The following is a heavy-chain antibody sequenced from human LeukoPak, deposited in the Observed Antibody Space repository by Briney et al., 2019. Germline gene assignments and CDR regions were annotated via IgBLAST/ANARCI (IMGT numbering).Heavy chain of an antibody. V-gene: IGHV4-4*07. CDR2: ISSSGST. D-gene: IGHD1-26*01. CDR1: GGSISSYY. J-gene: IGHJ3*02. Sequence: SETLSLTCTVSGGSISSYYWSWIRQPAGKRLEWIGRISSSGSTNYNPSLKSRVTMSVDTSKSQFSLKLSSVTAADTAVYYCAREEEHSGSYEGDDAFDIWGQGTMVTVSS. CDR3: AREEEHSGSYEGDDAFDI.